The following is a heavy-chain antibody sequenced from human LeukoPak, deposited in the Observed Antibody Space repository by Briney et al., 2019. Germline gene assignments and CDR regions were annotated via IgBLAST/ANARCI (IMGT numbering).Heavy chain of an antibody. J-gene: IGHJ4*02. D-gene: IGHD6-19*01. CDR1: GGSISIYY. Sequence: SETLSLTCTVSGGSISIYYWSWIRQPPGKGPEWIGYIYNNGSTNSSPSLKSRVTISLDTSMNHFSLKLTSVTAADTATYYCARETSLAGFASGLGFNYWGQGILVTVSS. CDR2: IYNNGST. CDR3: ARETSLAGFASGLGFNY. V-gene: IGHV4-59*01.